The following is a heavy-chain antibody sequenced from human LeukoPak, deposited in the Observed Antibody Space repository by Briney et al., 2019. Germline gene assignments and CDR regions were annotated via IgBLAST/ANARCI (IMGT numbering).Heavy chain of an antibody. D-gene: IGHD3-3*01. CDR1: GYTFNSYG. J-gene: IGHJ4*02. CDR3: ARVGPRFLVWSLDY. Sequence: ASVKVSCKASGYTFNSYGISWVRQAPGQGLEWMGWISAYNGNTNYAQKLQGRVTMTTDTSTSTAYMELRSLRSDDTAVYYCARVGPRFLVWSLDYWGQGTLVTVSS. V-gene: IGHV1-18*01. CDR2: ISAYNGNT.